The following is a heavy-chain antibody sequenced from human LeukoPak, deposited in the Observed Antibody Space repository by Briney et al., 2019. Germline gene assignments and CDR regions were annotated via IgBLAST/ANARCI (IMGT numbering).Heavy chain of an antibody. CDR3: ARHSLHTLHSSSWYYFDC. J-gene: IGHJ4*02. Sequence: GASVKLSCKASGGTFSSYAISWVRQAPRQRLEWMGRIIRILGIANYAQNFQGRVPITAAKSTSTAYMELSSLCSEATAVYSCARHSLHTLHSSSWYYFDCWGQGRLVTVSS. D-gene: IGHD6-13*01. CDR1: GGTFSSYA. V-gene: IGHV1-69*04. CDR2: IIRILGIA.